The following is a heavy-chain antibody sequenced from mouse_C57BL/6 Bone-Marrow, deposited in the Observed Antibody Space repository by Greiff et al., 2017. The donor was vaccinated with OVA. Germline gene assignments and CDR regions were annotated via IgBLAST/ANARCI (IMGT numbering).Heavy chain of an antibody. V-gene: IGHV14-2*01. CDR1: GFNIKDSY. CDR2: IDPEDGET. J-gene: IGHJ3*01. CDR3: ARGDYYGSSPGFAY. D-gene: IGHD1-1*01. Sequence: EVQLQESGAELVKPGASVKLSCTASGFNIKDSYMHWVKQRTEQGMEWIGRIDPEDGETKYAPKFQGKATITADTSSNTAYMQLSSLTSEDTAVYYCARGDYYGSSPGFAYWGQGTLVTVSA.